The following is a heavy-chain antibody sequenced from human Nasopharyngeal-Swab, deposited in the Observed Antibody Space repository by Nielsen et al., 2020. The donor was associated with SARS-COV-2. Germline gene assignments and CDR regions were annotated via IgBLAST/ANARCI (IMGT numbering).Heavy chain of an antibody. D-gene: IGHD2-2*01. V-gene: IGHV7-4-1*02. CDR1: GYTFTSYA. J-gene: IGHJ5*02. CDR3: AREGDIVVVPSPAGFEP. Sequence: ASVKVSCKASGYTFTSYAMIWVRQAPGQGLEWMGWINTNTGNPTYAQGFTGRFVFSLDTSVSTAYLQISSLKAEDTAVYYCAREGDIVVVPSPAGFEPWSQGTLVTVSS. CDR2: INTNTGNP.